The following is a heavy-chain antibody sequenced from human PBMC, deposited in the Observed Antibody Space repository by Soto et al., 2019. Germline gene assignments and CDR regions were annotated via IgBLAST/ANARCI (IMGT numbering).Heavy chain of an antibody. D-gene: IGHD6-19*01. CDR1: GFTFNNYW. CDR3: TRHSGGNLYGGFAY. Sequence: EVQLVESGGGLVQPGGSLRLSCAASGFTFNNYWMHWVRQAPGKGLVWVSRINIEGSTTDYADSVRGRFAISRDNAKNTLYLQINCLKDEETDGHYCTRHSGGNLYGGFAYWGRGTLITVS. J-gene: IGHJ4*02. CDR2: INIEGSTT. V-gene: IGHV3-74*01.